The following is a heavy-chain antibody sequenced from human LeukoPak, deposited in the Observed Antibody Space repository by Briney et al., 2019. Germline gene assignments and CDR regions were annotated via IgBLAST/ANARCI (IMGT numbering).Heavy chain of an antibody. CDR3: ARDEYDYYYYYGMDV. CDR2: IWYDGSNK. V-gene: IGHV3-33*01. D-gene: IGHD2/OR15-2a*01. J-gene: IGHJ6*02. CDR1: GFTSSSYG. Sequence: GGSLRLSCAASGFTSSSYGMHWARQAPGKGLEWVAVIWYDGSNKYYADSVKGRFTISRDNSKNTLYLQMNSLRAEDTAVYYCARDEYDYYYYYGMDVWGQGTTVTVSS.